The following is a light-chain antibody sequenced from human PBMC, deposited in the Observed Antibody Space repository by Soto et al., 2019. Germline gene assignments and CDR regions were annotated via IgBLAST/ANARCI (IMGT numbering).Light chain of an antibody. CDR3: QQSYTTPIT. V-gene: IGKV1-39*01. J-gene: IGKJ5*01. Sequence: DIQMTQSPSSLSASVGDRVIITCRASQTISSHLNWYQQKPGEAPNLLVYAASSLQSGVPSRFTGSGSGTDFTLTISSLQPEDFATYFCQQSYTTPITFGQGTRLEIK. CDR2: AAS. CDR1: QTISSH.